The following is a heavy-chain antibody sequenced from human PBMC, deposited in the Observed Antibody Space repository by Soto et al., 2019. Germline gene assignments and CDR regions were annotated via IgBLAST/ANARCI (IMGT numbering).Heavy chain of an antibody. V-gene: IGHV1-69*01. CDR2: IIPIFGTA. D-gene: IGHD3-3*01. CDR3: AIRAQVTIFGDYYYYGMDV. J-gene: IGHJ6*02. CDR1: GGTFSSYA. Sequence: QVQLVQSGAEVKKPGSSVKVSCKASGGTFSSYAISWVRQAPGQGLEWMGGIIPIFGTANYAQKFQGRVTITADESTSTAYMELSSLRSEDTAVYYCAIRAQVTIFGDYYYYGMDVWGQGTTVTVSS.